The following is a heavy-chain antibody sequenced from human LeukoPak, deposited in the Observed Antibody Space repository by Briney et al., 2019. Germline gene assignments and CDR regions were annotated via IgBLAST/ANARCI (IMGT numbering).Heavy chain of an antibody. CDR3: AREITMIVVATGNIGYYGMDV. CDR1: GGSVSSGSYY. D-gene: IGHD3-22*01. V-gene: IGHV4-61*01. CDR2: IYYSGST. J-gene: IGHJ6*02. Sequence: SETLSLTCTVSGGSVSSGSYYWSWMRQPPGKGLEWIGYIYYSGSTNYNPSLKSRVTISVDTSKNQFSLKLSSVTAADAAVYYCAREITMIVVATGNIGYYGMDVWGQGTTVTVSS.